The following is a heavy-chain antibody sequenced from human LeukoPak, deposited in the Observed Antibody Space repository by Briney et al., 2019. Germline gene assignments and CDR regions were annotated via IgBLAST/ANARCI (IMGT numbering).Heavy chain of an antibody. CDR2: VNPKSGAT. V-gene: IGHV1-2*06. CDR3: ATFMVLDEGDFDV. D-gene: IGHD4/OR15-4a*01. J-gene: IGHJ3*01. Sequence: ASVKVSCKASGYTFTGYYIHWVRQAPGQGLEWMGRVNPKSGATNFAQKFLGRVTMTRDTSINTAYMELRTQRSDDTAVYYCATFMVLDEGDFDVWGQGTLVTVSS. CDR1: GYTFTGYY.